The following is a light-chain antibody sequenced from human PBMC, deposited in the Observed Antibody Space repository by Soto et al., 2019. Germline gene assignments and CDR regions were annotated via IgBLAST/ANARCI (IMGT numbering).Light chain of an antibody. Sequence: QSALTQPASVSGSPGQSITISCTGTSSDVGGYAYVSWYQQYPGKAPKLVISAVSNRPSGVSHRFSGSRSGNTASLTISGLQAEDEADYYCCSYAGSDTLGVFGTGTKLTVL. CDR1: SSDVGGYAY. J-gene: IGLJ1*01. CDR3: CSYAGSDTLGV. V-gene: IGLV2-14*01. CDR2: AVS.